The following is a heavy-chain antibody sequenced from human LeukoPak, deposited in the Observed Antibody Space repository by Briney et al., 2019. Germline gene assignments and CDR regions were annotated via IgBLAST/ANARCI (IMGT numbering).Heavy chain of an antibody. D-gene: IGHD4-17*01. CDR3: AKDMAYGDCKYFDY. Sequence: PGRSLRLSCAASGFTFDDYAMHWVRQAPGKGLEWVSGISWNSGSIGYADSVKGRFTISRDNAKNSLYLQMNSLRAEDTALYYCAKDMAYGDCKYFDYWGQGTLVTVSS. CDR1: GFTFDDYA. V-gene: IGHV3-9*01. J-gene: IGHJ4*02. CDR2: ISWNSGSI.